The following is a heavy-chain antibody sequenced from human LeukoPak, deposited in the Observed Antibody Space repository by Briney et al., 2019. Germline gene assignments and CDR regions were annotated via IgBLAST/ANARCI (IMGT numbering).Heavy chain of an antibody. CDR2: ISYDGSNK. D-gene: IGHD3-16*01. CDR1: GFTFSSYG. Sequence: PGRSLRLSCAASGFTFSSYGMHWVRQAPGKGLEWVAVISYDGSNKYYADSVKGRFTISRDNSKNTLYPQMNSLRAEDTAVYYCAKGGWGLQSDYWGQGTLVTVSS. J-gene: IGHJ4*02. CDR3: AKGGWGLQSDY. V-gene: IGHV3-30*18.